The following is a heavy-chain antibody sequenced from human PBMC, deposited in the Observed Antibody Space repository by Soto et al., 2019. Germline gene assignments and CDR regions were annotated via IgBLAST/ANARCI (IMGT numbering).Heavy chain of an antibody. J-gene: IGHJ4*02. D-gene: IGHD1-7*01. CDR1: VHTFTGHH. CDR3: GLEPTGTAGFYY. Sequence: QVQMVQSGAEVKKPGASVKVSCKASVHTFTGHHMHWVRQAPGQGLEWMGLIDLDIGDKNYAQKFQGRVTSTSDTSITTAYMELRGLRSDDTAVYYCGLEPTGTAGFYYWCQGTLVTVSS. V-gene: IGHV1-2*02. CDR2: IDLDIGDK.